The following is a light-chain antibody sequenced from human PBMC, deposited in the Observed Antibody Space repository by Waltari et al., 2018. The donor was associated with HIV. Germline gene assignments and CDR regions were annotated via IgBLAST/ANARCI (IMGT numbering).Light chain of an antibody. CDR3: SSYTNKYTWV. V-gene: IGLV2-14*01. J-gene: IGLJ3*02. Sequence: QSALTQPASVSGSPGQSITISCTATTSAIAEANYVSWFQHLPAEAPKLIIFEVSNRPSGVSTRFSGSKSGNTASLTVSGLQPEDEADYYCSSYTNKYTWVFGGGTKLTVL. CDR2: EVS. CDR1: TSAIAEANY.